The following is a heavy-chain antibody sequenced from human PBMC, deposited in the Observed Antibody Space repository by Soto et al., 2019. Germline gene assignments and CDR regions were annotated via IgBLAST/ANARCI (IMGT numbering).Heavy chain of an antibody. J-gene: IGHJ6*02. Sequence: GASVKVSCKTSGYDFTAYDINWVRQAPGQGLEWMGWMNPINGATGSARRFQGRVSMTRNTATGTAYLELTSLRSDDTGVYYCGRGPSPRAPAGGTPYYYAMDVWGQGTTVTVSS. CDR1: GYDFTAYD. CDR2: MNPINGAT. V-gene: IGHV1-8*02. D-gene: IGHD6-13*01. CDR3: GRGPSPRAPAGGTPYYYAMDV.